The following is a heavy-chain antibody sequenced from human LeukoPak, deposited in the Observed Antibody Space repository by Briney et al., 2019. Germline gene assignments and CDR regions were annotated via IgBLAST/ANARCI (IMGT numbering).Heavy chain of an antibody. CDR3: ARFDSSGWYGY. Sequence: PGGSLRLSCAASGFTFSSYSMNWVRQAPGKGLEWVSYISSSSSTIYYADSVKGRFTISRDNAKNSLYLQMNSLRAEDTAVYYCARFDSSGWYGYWGQGTLVTVSS. V-gene: IGHV3-48*04. J-gene: IGHJ4*02. D-gene: IGHD6-19*01. CDR1: GFTFSSYS. CDR2: ISSSSSTI.